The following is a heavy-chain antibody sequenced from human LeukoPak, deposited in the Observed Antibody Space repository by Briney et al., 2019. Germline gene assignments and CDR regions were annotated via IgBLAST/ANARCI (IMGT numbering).Heavy chain of an antibody. CDR1: GFPFQDLQ. V-gene: IGHV3-11*01. D-gene: IGHD2-21*02. Sequence: GSLEPPWATLGFPFQDLQNTWIRQAPGKGLGGVSFISFSGSTIYYADSVKGRFTISRDNAKNSLYLQMNSLRAEDTAVYYCASHTVVVTATHDAFAFWGQGTMVTVSS. CDR2: ISFSGSTI. CDR3: ASHTVVVTATHDAFAF. J-gene: IGHJ3*01.